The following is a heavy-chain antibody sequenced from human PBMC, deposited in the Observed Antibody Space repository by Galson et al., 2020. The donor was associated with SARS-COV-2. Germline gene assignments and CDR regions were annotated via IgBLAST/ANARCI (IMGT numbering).Heavy chain of an antibody. CDR2: VIPIFGST. Sequence: SVKVPCQASGDTFSSYTFSWVRQAPGQGLEWMGGVIPIFGSTYYAQKFQGRVTITADESTSTAYMELSSLRSEDTAVYYCAGSHNSAYGFFEYWGQGTLVSVSS. CDR3: AGSHNSAYGFFEY. J-gene: IGHJ4*02. D-gene: IGHD3-22*01. CDR1: GDTFSSYT. V-gene: IGHV1-69*13.